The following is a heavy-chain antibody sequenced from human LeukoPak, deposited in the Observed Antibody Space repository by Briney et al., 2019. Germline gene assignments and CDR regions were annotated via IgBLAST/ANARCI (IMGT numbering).Heavy chain of an antibody. V-gene: IGHV4-34*01. CDR2: INRSAST. CDR1: GFTFSDYY. D-gene: IGHD3-10*01. J-gene: IGHJ5*02. Sequence: GSLRLSCAASGFTFSDYYMSWIRQPPGKGLEWIGEINRSASTNYNPSLKSRVTISIDTSKNQFSLKLSSVTAADTAVYYCARRGPPRTMLRGVKSGWFDPWGQGTLVTVSS. CDR3: ARRGPPRTMLRGVKSGWFDP.